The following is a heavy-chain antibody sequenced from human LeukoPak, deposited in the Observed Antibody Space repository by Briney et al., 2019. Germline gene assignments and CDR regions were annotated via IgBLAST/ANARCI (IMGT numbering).Heavy chain of an antibody. CDR3: VKEPAPYSLGDA. V-gene: IGHV3-33*06. CDR1: GFTFSHYG. J-gene: IGHJ6*04. Sequence: GGSLTLSCGASGFTFSHYGMHWVRQAPGKGLEWVAVVCDNGINKFYADSVKGRFTISRDNSKHTVSLHTNSLRAEDTAVYYCVKEPAPYSLGDAWGKGTTVTVSS. D-gene: IGHD5-18*01. CDR2: VCDNGINK.